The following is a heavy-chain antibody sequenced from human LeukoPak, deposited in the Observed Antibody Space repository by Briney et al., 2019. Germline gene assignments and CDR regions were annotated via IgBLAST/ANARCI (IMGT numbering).Heavy chain of an antibody. CDR2: IYTTGST. CDR1: GGSISSSSYY. V-gene: IGHV4-61*02. Sequence: SETLSLTCTVSGGSISSSSYYWSWIRQPAGKGLEWIGRIYTTGSTNYNPPLKSRVTISVDTSKNQFSLKLSSVTAADTAVYYCAREAPRNHWFDPWGQGTLVTVSS. J-gene: IGHJ5*02. CDR3: AREAPRNHWFDP.